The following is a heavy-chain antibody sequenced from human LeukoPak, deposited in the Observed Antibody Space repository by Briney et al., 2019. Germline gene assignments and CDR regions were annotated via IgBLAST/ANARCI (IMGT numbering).Heavy chain of an antibody. CDR3: ARCLFGELCLYFDY. CDR2: IYYSGST. CDR1: GGSISSYY. D-gene: IGHD3-10*02. Sequence: PSETLSLTCTVSGGSISSYYWSWIRQPPGKGLEWIGYIYYSGSTNYNPSLKSRVTISVDTSKNQFSLKLSSVTAADTAVYYCARCLFGELCLYFDYWGQGTLVTVPS. J-gene: IGHJ4*02. V-gene: IGHV4-59*08.